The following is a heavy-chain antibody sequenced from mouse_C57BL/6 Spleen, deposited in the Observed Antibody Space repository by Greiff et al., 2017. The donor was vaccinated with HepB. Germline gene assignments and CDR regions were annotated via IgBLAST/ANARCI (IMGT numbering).Heavy chain of an antibody. CDR2: IYPGDSDT. Sequence: VQLQQSGAELVKPGASVKISCKASGYAFSSYWMNWVKQRPGKGLEWIGQIYPGDSDTNYNGKFKGKATLTADKSSSTAYMQLSSLTSADSAVYFCARSTVVATMDFDVWGTGTTVTVSS. V-gene: IGHV1-80*01. CDR1: GYAFSSYW. D-gene: IGHD1-1*01. CDR3: ARSTVVATMDFDV. J-gene: IGHJ1*03.